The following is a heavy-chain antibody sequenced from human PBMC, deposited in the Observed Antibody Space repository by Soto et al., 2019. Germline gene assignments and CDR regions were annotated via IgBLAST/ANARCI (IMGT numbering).Heavy chain of an antibody. V-gene: IGHV1-24*01. J-gene: IGHJ6*02. CDR2: FDPEDGET. CDR1: GYTLTELS. Sequence: ASVKVSCKVSGYTLTELSMHWVRQAPGKGLEWMGGFDPEDGETIYAQKFQGRVTMTEDTSTDTAYMELSSLRSEDTAVYYCATDQGIAAAGGYYYGMDVWGQGTTVTVSS. D-gene: IGHD6-13*01. CDR3: ATDQGIAAAGGYYYGMDV.